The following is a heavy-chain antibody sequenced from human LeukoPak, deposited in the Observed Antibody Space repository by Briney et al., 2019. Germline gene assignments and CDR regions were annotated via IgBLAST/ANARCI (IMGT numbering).Heavy chain of an antibody. CDR1: GFTYSSYG. J-gene: IGHJ4*02. V-gene: IGHV3-48*03. CDR3: ARWGATGYGDY. D-gene: IGHD3-9*01. CDR2: ISDSSSTI. Sequence: QPGGSLRLSCAPSGFTYSSYGMHWVRQAPGKGLEGVSYISDSSSTIYYADSVKGRLTISRDNAKNSLYLQMNSLRAEDTAVYYCARWGATGYGDYWGQGTLVTVSS.